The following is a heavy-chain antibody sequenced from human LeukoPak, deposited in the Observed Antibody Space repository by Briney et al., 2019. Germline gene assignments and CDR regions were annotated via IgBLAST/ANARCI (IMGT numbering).Heavy chain of an antibody. J-gene: IGHJ4*02. D-gene: IGHD2-2*02. CDR3: ARWSSNSCYNY. CDR1: GFTFSNYA. CDR2: ISTNGIGT. V-gene: IGHV3-64*01. Sequence: GGSLRLSCAASGFTFSNYAMHWVRQAPGKGLQYVSAISTNGIGTYYANSVKGRFIISRDNSKNTLYLQMGSLRAEDMAVYYCARWSSNSCYNYWGQGTLVTVSS.